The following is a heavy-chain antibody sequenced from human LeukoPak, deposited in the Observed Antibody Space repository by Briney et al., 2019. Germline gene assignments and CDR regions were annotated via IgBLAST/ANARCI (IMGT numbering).Heavy chain of an antibody. Sequence: KPSETLSLTCTVSGGSISSYYWSWIRQPPGKGLEWIGYIYYSGSTNYNPSLKSRVTISVDTSKNQFSLKLSSVTAADTAVYYCARVRYCSTNRCYDREFDNWGQGTLVTVSS. J-gene: IGHJ4*02. D-gene: IGHD2-2*01. V-gene: IGHV4-59*08. CDR1: GGSISSYY. CDR2: IYYSGST. CDR3: ARVRYCSTNRCYDREFDN.